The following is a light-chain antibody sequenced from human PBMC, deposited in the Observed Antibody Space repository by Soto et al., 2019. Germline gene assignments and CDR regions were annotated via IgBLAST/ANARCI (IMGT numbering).Light chain of an antibody. CDR3: HQSYSAPWT. J-gene: IGKJ1*01. Sequence: DIQMTQSPSSLSASFGDRVTITCRASKTINTYLNWYQQSPGKAPKLLIFAASRLESGVPSRFSGSGSGTEFTLTITSLQPEDFATYFCHQSYSAPWTFGQGTKVEVK. V-gene: IGKV1-39*01. CDR1: KTINTY. CDR2: AAS.